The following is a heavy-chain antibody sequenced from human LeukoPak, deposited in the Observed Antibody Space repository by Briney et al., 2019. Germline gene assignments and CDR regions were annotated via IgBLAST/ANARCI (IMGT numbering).Heavy chain of an antibody. CDR2: IYPGDSDT. V-gene: IGHV5-51*01. CDR1: GYSFTSYW. Sequence: GEPLKISCKGSGYSFTSYWIGWVRQMPGKGLEWMGIIYPGDSDTRYSPSFQGQVTIPADKSISTAYLQWSSLKASDTAMYYCARPIFSSSGPFDYWGQGTLVTVSS. D-gene: IGHD6-19*01. CDR3: ARPIFSSSGPFDY. J-gene: IGHJ4*02.